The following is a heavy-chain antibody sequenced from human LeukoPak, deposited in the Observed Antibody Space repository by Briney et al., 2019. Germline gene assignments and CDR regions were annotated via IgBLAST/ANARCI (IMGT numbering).Heavy chain of an antibody. CDR2: ISSSSSYI. CDR1: GFTFSSYS. CDR3: ARGSYYDRHPFDY. J-gene: IGHJ4*02. V-gene: IGHV3-21*04. D-gene: IGHD3-22*01. Sequence: PGGSLRLSCAASGFTFSSYSMNWVRQAPGKGLEWVSSISSSSSYIYYADSVKGRFTISRDNAKNSLYLQMNSLRAEDTALYHCARGSYYDRHPFDYWGQGTLVTVSS.